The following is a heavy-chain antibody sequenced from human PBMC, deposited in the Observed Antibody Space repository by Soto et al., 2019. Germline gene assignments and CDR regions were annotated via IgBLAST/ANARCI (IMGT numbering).Heavy chain of an antibody. CDR2: ISSRSSYT. J-gene: IGHJ4*02. D-gene: IGHD3-16*01. CDR3: VREGMIVNFFDY. CDR1: GFTFSDYY. V-gene: IGHV3-11*06. Sequence: QVQLVESGGGLVKPGGSLRLSCAASGFTFSDYYMTWIRQAPGKGLEWVSYISSRSSYTNYADSVKGRFTISRDNAKNSLYLKRNSLRAEDTAVYYWVREGMIVNFFDYWGQGPLVTFSS.